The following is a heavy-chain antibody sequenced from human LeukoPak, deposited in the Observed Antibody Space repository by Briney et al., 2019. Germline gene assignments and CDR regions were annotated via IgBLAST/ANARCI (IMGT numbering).Heavy chain of an antibody. D-gene: IGHD3-10*01. Sequence: GASVKVSCKASGYTFISYGISWVRQAPGQGLEWMGGIIPIFGTANYAQKFQGRVTITADESTSTAYMELSSLRSEDTAVYYCAREGHYYGSGSYWYYYGMDVWGQGTTVTVSS. CDR1: GYTFISYG. CDR2: IIPIFGTA. CDR3: AREGHYYGSGSYWYYYGMDV. J-gene: IGHJ6*02. V-gene: IGHV1-69*13.